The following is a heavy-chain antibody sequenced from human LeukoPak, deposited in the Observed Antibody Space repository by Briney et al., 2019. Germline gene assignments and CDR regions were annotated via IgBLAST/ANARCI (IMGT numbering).Heavy chain of an antibody. CDR2: ISSSGSTI. D-gene: IGHD3-22*01. J-gene: IGHJ4*02. CDR3: ARGGYYYDSSGYYSFFDY. V-gene: IGHV3-48*03. Sequence: PGGSLRLSCAASGFTFISYEMNWVRQAPGKGLEWVSYISSSGSTIYYADSVKGRFTISRDNAKNSLYLQMNSLRAEDTAVYYCARGGYYYDSSGYYSFFDYWGQGTLVTVSS. CDR1: GFTFISYE.